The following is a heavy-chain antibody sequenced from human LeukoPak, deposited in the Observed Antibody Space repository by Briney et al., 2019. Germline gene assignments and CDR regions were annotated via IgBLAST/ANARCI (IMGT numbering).Heavy chain of an antibody. CDR2: INWNGGST. Sequence: GGSLRLSCAASGFTFDDYGMSWVSQAPGKGLEWVSGINWNGGSTGYADSVKGRFTISRDNAKNSLHLQMNSLRAEDTAVYYCARDTVTTFRFRDYQHYGMDVWGQGTTVTVSS. D-gene: IGHD4-17*01. J-gene: IGHJ6*02. CDR3: ARDTVTTFRFRDYQHYGMDV. CDR1: GFTFDDYG. V-gene: IGHV3-20*04.